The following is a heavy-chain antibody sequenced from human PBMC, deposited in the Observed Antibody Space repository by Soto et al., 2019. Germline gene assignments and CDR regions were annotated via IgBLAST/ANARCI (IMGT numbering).Heavy chain of an antibody. V-gene: IGHV4-31*03. CDR1: GGPISRGGYY. D-gene: IGHD6-13*01. J-gene: IGHJ4*02. CDR2: IFYTGST. CDR3: ARVYSGNYLGYFDY. Sequence: SETLSLTCTVSGGPISRGGYYWSWIRQHPGKGLECIGYIFYTGSTYYNPTLKSRVTMSVDTSKRQFSLNLSSLTAADTAVYYCARVYSGNYLGYFDYWGQGALVTVSS.